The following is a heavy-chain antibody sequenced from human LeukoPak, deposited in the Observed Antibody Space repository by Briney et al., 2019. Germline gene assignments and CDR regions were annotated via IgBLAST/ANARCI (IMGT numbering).Heavy chain of an antibody. CDR2: IRNKAHTFST. Sequence: GGSLGLSCAASGFDFGAHEMDWVRQAPGKGLEWVGRIRNKAHTFSTEYAASVRGRFTVSRDDSKNSLSLQMNSLRSEDTAVYYCVRASQGYFQNWGQGTLVTVSS. J-gene: IGHJ1*01. CDR1: GFDFGAHE. V-gene: IGHV3-72*01. CDR3: VRASQGYFQN.